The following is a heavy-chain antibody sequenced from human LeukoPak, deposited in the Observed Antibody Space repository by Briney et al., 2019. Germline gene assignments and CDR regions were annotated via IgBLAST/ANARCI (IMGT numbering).Heavy chain of an antibody. V-gene: IGHV4-39*07. Sequence: PSETLSLTCTVSGGSISSTRYYWGWIRQPPGKGLEWIGSIYYSGNTYYNPSLKSRVTMSVDRSKNQFSLKLKSVTAADTAIYFCARGRDGYNYWGQGALVTVSS. D-gene: IGHD5-24*01. CDR2: IYYSGNT. J-gene: IGHJ4*02. CDR1: GGSISSTRYY. CDR3: ARGRDGYNY.